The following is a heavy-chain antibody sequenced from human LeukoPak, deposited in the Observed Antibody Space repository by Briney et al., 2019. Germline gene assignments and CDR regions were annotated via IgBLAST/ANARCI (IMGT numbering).Heavy chain of an antibody. Sequence: SETLSLTCTVSGDSIISDTYYWGWIRQPPGKGLEWIGSIYYSGSTYYKPSLKSRVTISVDTSKNQFSLKLSSVTAADTAVYYCARHVRLRSYFTKKNGAFDIWGQGTMVTVSS. CDR3: ARHVRLRSYFTKKNGAFDI. CDR2: IYYSGST. CDR1: GDSIISDTYY. J-gene: IGHJ3*02. D-gene: IGHD5-12*01. V-gene: IGHV4-39*01.